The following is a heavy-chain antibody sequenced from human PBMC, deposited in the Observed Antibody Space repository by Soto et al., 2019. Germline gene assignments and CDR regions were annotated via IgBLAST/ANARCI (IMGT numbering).Heavy chain of an antibody. CDR1: GFTFSNAW. CDR2: IKSKTDGGTT. J-gene: IGHJ4*02. D-gene: IGHD3-9*01. CDR3: TTEYYDILTGPDY. V-gene: IGHV3-15*01. Sequence: PGGSLRLSCAASGFTFSNAWMSWVRQAPGKGLEWVGRIKSKTDGGTTDYAAPVKGRFTISRDDSKNTLYLQMNSLKTEDTAVYYCTTEYYDILTGPDYWGQGTLVTVSS.